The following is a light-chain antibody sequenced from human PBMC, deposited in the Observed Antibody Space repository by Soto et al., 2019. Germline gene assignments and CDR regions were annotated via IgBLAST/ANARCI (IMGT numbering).Light chain of an antibody. CDR3: QHFGGTTFT. Sequence: EIVLTQSPGTLSLSPGERATLSCRASQSVSSTYLIWYQQRPGQTPSLLIYGASTRATGIPDRFSGSGSGTHFTLTISRLEPGDFAVYYCQHFGGTTFTFGQGTRLEIK. V-gene: IGKV3-20*01. CDR1: QSVSSTY. CDR2: GAS. J-gene: IGKJ5*01.